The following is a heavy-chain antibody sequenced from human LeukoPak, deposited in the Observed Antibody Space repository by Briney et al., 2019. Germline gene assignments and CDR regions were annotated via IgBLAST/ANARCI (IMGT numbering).Heavy chain of an antibody. V-gene: IGHV4-59*01. Sequence: SSETLSLTCIVSGGSISSYYWSWTRQPPGKGLEWIGYIYYSGSTNYNPSLKSRVTISVDTSKNQFSLKPSSVTAADTAVYFCARGGVNIDYWGQGTLVTVSS. CDR2: IYYSGST. D-gene: IGHD3-10*01. CDR1: GGSISSYY. CDR3: ARGGVNIDY. J-gene: IGHJ4*02.